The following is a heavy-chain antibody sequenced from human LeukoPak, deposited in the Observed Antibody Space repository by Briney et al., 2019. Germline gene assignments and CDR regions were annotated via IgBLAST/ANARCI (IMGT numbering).Heavy chain of an antibody. CDR3: ASGIPPGCSGTSCYSD. CDR1: GGSISSYY. V-gene: IGHV4-39*07. J-gene: IGHJ4*02. CDR2: RYYSGNT. D-gene: IGHD2-2*01. Sequence: PSETLSLTCSVSGGSISSYYWGWIRQPPGKGLEWTGSRYYSGNTYYNPSLKSRVTISVDTSKNQFSLKLSSVTAADTAVYYCASGIPPGCSGTSCYSDWGQGTLVTVSS.